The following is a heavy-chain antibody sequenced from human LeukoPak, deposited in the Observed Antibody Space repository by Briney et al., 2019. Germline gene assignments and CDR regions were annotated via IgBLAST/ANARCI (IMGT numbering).Heavy chain of an antibody. J-gene: IGHJ4*02. CDR1: GDTFSSYA. CDR3: AREGSGSYIRYHYYFDY. V-gene: IGHV1-69*13. CDR2: IIPIFGTA. Sequence: ASVKVSCKASGDTFSSYAISWVRQAPGQGLEWMGGIIPIFGTANYAQKFQGRVTITADESTSTAYMELSSLRSEDTAVYYCAREGSGSYIRYHYYFDYWGQGTLVTVSS. D-gene: IGHD3-10*01.